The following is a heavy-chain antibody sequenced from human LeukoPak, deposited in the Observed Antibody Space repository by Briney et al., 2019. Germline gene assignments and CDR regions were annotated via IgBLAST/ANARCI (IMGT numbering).Heavy chain of an antibody. CDR3: ARSMTTIDAFDI. J-gene: IGHJ3*02. D-gene: IGHD1-1*01. CDR1: GGSFGGYY. CDR2: IYYSGST. V-gene: IGHV4-59*01. Sequence: SETLSLTCAVYGGSFGGYYWSWIRQPPGKGLEWIGYIYYSGSTNYNPSLKSRVPISVDTSKNQFSLTLSSVTAADTAVYYCARSMTTIDAFDIWGQGTMVTVSS.